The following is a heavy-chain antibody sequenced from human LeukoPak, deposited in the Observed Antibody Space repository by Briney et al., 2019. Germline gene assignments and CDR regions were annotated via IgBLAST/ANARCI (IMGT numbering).Heavy chain of an antibody. J-gene: IGHJ3*02. Sequence: PGGSLRLSCAASGFTFSNSDMHWVRKGPGKGLEWVSAIDTSGDTYYPGSVKGRFTISRENAKNILYLQMNSLRVGDTAVYYCARGSTTVAFEIWGQGTMVSVSS. CDR2: IDTSGDT. CDR1: GFTFSNSD. V-gene: IGHV3-13*01. D-gene: IGHD1-26*01. CDR3: ARGSTTVAFEI.